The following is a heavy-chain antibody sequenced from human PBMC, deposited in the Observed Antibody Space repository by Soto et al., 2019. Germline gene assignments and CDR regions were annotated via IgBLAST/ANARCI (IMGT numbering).Heavy chain of an antibody. Sequence: QVQLVQSGAEVRKPGASVKLSCKASGDTFDNYAIHWVRQAPGQGLEWMGWINVGRGNLKYSERFQGSFFMTKDTSATTAFLELTDLRSEDTAFYFCAGDQDDYSSNWGRFHYWCQGTLVTVSS. J-gene: IGHJ4*02. V-gene: IGHV1-3*01. CDR1: GDTFDNYA. D-gene: IGHD6-13*01. CDR3: AGDQDDYSSNWGRFHY. CDR2: INVGRGNL.